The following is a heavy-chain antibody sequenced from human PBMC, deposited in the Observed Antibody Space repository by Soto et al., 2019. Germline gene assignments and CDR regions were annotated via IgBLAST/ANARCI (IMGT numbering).Heavy chain of an antibody. CDR3: ARGNYRNDY. CDR1: DGSISSNY. CDR2: IYYSGST. Sequence: ETLSLTCTVSDGSISSNYWSWIRQPPGKGLEWIGYIYYSGSTNYNPSLKSRVTISVDTSKNQFSLKLSSVTAADTAVYYCARGNYRNDYWGQGTLVTVSS. D-gene: IGHD3-10*01. J-gene: IGHJ4*02. V-gene: IGHV4-59*01.